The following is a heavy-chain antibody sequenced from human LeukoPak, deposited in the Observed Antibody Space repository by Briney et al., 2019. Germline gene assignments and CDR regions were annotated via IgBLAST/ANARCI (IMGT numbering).Heavy chain of an antibody. CDR1: GFTFSDCY. J-gene: IGHJ5*02. CDR2: ISSSGDTI. CDR3: ARERSGATSS. Sequence: PGGSLRLSCAASGFTFSDCYMNWMRQAPGKGLEWVSYISSSGDTIYYADSVKGRFTISRDNAKNSLYLQMNSLRAEDTAVYYCARERSGATSSWGQGTLVTVSS. V-gene: IGHV3-11*01. D-gene: IGHD1-26*01.